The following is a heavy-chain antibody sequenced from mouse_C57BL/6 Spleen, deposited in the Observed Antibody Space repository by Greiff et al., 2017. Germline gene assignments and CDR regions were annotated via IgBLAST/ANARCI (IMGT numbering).Heavy chain of an antibody. Sequence: QVQLQQPGAELVRPGSSVKLSCTASGYTFNSYWMHGVKQRPIQGLEWIGNIDPSDSETHYNSKFQGKATLTVDTSSNTAYMQLSSLTCEDSAVDYCANGLSRGRYYDVWGTGTTVTVSS. CDR2: IDPSDSET. V-gene: IGHV1-52*01. CDR3: ANGLSRGRYYDV. D-gene: IGHD2-2*01. J-gene: IGHJ1*03. CDR1: GYTFNSYW.